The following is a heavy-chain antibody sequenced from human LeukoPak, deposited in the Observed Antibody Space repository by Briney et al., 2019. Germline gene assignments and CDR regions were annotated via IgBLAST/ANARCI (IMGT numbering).Heavy chain of an antibody. CDR1: GYTFTSYD. CDR2: MNPNSGNT. D-gene: IGHD2-2*01. Sequence: ASVKVSCKASGYTFTSYDINWVRQATGQGLKWMGWMNPNSGNTGYAQKFQGRVTMTRNTSISTAYMELSSLRSEDTAVYYCAREKGYCSSTSCYGAGGMDVWGQGTTVTVSS. CDR3: AREKGYCSSTSCYGAGGMDV. J-gene: IGHJ6*02. V-gene: IGHV1-8*01.